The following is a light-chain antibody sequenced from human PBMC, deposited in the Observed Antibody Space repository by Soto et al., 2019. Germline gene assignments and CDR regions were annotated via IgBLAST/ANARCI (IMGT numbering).Light chain of an antibody. J-gene: IGKJ4*01. V-gene: IGKV3-20*01. CDR1: QSVSSNS. Sequence: EIVLTQSPGTLSLSPGERATLSCRASQSVSSNSLAWYQQKPGQAPRLLIYGASSRATGIPDRFSGSGSGTDFTLTISSLQPEDFATYYCQQLNSAPFTFGGGTKVDIK. CDR3: QQLNSAPFT. CDR2: GAS.